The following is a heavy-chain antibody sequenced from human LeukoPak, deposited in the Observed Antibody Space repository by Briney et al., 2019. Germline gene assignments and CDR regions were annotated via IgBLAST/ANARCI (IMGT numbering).Heavy chain of an antibody. J-gene: IGHJ4*02. CDR3: AKDLVTGSLDY. CDR2: ISYDGSNK. CDR1: GFTFSSYG. D-gene: IGHD3-10*01. Sequence: PGGSLRLSCAASGFTFSSYGMHWVRQAPGKGLEWVAVISYDGSNKYYADSVRGRFTISRDNSKNTLYLQMNSLRAKDTAIYYCAKDLVTGSLDYWGQGTLVTVSS. V-gene: IGHV3-30*18.